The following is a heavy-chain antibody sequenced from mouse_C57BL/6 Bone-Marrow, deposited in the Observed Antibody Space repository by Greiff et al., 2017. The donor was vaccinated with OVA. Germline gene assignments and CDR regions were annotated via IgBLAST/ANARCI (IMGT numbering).Heavy chain of an antibody. Sequence: QVQLKESGAELMKPGASVKLSCKATGYTFTGYWIEWVKQRPGHGLEWIGEILPGSGSTNYNEKFKGKATFTADTSSNTAYMQLSSLTTEDSAIYYCARGDYDYDVGYWYCDVWGTGTTVTVSS. CDR2: ILPGSGST. V-gene: IGHV1-9*01. CDR3: ARGDYDYDVGYWYCDV. D-gene: IGHD2-4*01. J-gene: IGHJ1*03. CDR1: GYTFTGYW.